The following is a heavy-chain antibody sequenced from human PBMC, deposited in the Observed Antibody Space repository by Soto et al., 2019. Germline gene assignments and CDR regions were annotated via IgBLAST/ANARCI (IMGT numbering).Heavy chain of an antibody. Sequence: QITLKESGPTLVNPTQTLTLTCTFSGFSLSTSGVGVGWIRQPPGKALEWLALIYWNDDKRYSPSLKSRLTITKDTSKNQVVLTMTNMDPVDTATYYCAHRRLGYCSSTSCPFDPWGQGTLVTVSS. V-gene: IGHV2-5*01. D-gene: IGHD2-2*01. CDR2: IYWNDDK. J-gene: IGHJ5*02. CDR1: GFSLSTSGVG. CDR3: AHRRLGYCSSTSCPFDP.